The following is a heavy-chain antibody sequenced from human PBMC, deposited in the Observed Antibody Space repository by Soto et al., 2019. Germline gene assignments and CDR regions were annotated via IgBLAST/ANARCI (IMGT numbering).Heavy chain of an antibody. J-gene: IGHJ4*02. D-gene: IGHD6-19*01. CDR1: GYTFTSYG. CDR3: ARASDGYRSGWYVGYFDY. CDR2: IRAYNGYT. V-gene: IGHV1-18*04. Sequence: QVQLVQSGGEVKKPGASVKVSCKASGYTFTSYGVSWVRQAPGQGLAWMGWIRAYNGYTNYAQKFQGRVTITTDTSTSTAYMELRSLISDDTAVYYCARASDGYRSGWYVGYFDYWGQGTLVTVSS.